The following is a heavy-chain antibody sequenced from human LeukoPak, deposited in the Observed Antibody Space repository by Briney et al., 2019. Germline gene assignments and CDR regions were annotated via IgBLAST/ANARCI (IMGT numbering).Heavy chain of an antibody. Sequence: SETLSLTCTVSGGXISSYYCSWIRQPPGKGLEWIGYIYYSGSTNYNPSLKSRVTISVDTSKNQFSLKLSSVTAADTAVYYCARAMVDYDSSGQYYFDYWGQGTLVTVSS. CDR1: GGXISSYY. D-gene: IGHD3-22*01. J-gene: IGHJ4*02. CDR3: ARAMVDYDSSGQYYFDY. CDR2: IYYSGST. V-gene: IGHV4-59*01.